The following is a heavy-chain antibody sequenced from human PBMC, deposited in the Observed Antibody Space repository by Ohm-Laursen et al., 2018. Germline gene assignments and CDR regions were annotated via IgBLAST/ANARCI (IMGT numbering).Heavy chain of an antibody. CDR3: ARVRVGATFDY. V-gene: IGHV3-7*01. D-gene: IGHD1-26*01. CDR1: GFTFSTYW. J-gene: IGHJ4*02. CDR2: VNEDASEK. Sequence: SLRLSRAASGFTFSTYWMFWVRQAPGKGLEWVASVNEDASEKYYVDSVKGRFTISRDNAKNSLYLQMNSLRADDTAVYYCARVRVGATFDYWGQGTLVTVSS.